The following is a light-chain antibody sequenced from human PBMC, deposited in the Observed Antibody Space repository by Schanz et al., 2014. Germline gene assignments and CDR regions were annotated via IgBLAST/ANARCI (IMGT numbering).Light chain of an antibody. V-gene: IGKV3D-15*01. J-gene: IGKJ1*01. CDR1: QSFSSY. CDR2: GAS. CDR3: QQYNNWPET. Sequence: EIVMTQSPATLSVSPGERATLSCRASQSFSSYLAWYQQKPGQAPRLLIYGASNRATGIPDRFSGSGSGTEFTLTISRLEPEDFAVYYCQQYNNWPETFGQGTKVEIK.